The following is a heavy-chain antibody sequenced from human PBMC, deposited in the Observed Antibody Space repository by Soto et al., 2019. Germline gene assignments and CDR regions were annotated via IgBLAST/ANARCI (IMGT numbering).Heavy chain of an antibody. J-gene: IGHJ4*02. V-gene: IGHV3-15*01. CDR1: GFTFGDAW. D-gene: IGHD5-12*01. Sequence: GGSLRLSCAASGFTFGDAWMSWVRQAPGKGLEWVGRIKSNSDGGTTDYAAPVKGRFSISRDDSKNTMYLQMNSLRAEDTAVYYFAKRTGLIPDGYTYFYFDYWGQGTLVTVSS. CDR3: AKRTGLIPDGYTYFYFDY. CDR2: IKSNSDGGTT.